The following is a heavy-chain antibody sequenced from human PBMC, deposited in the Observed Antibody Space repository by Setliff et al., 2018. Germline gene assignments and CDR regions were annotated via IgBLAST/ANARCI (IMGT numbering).Heavy chain of an antibody. J-gene: IGHJ4*02. CDR2: FDPEDGET. CDR1: GYTLTELS. Sequence: ASVKVSCKVSGYTLTELSRHWVRQAPGKGLEWMGGFDPEDGETIYAQKFQGRVTMTEDTSTDTAYMELSSLRSEDTAVYYCARLHCSGSSCYYDYWGQGTLVTVSS. D-gene: IGHD2-15*01. CDR3: ARLHCSGSSCYYDY. V-gene: IGHV1-24*01.